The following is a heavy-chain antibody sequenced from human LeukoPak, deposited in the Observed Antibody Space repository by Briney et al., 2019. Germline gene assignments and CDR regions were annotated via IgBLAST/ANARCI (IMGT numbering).Heavy chain of an antibody. J-gene: IGHJ4*02. V-gene: IGHV3-23*01. CDR2: IGDSSGAE. D-gene: IGHD4-23*01. Sequence: GGSLRLSCVASGFNFNYYAMTWVRQAPGKGLEWVSTIGDSSGAESYADSVRGRFSISRDSSRNMVYLQMHSLRPEDTAVYYCSRVKYGGNSGYHFDYWGQGTLVTVSS. CDR3: SRVKYGGNSGYHFDY. CDR1: GFNFNYYA.